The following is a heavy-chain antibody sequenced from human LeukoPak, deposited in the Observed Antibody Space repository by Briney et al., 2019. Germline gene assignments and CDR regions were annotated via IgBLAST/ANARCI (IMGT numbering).Heavy chain of an antibody. CDR2: IKQDGSEK. V-gene: IGHV3-7*01. Sequence: GGSLRLSCAASGFTFSSYWMSWVRQAPGKGLEWVANIKQDGSEKYYVDSVKGRFTISRDNAKNSLYLQMHSLRAEDTAVYYCASLDVDTAMVTRDYWGQGTLVTVSS. J-gene: IGHJ4*02. CDR3: ASLDVDTAMVTRDY. CDR1: GFTFSSYW. D-gene: IGHD5-18*01.